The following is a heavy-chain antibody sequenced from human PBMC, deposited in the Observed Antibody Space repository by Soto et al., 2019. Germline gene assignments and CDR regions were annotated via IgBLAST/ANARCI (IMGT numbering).Heavy chain of an antibody. CDR3: ARGKGDGYNPYYYYYGMDV. CDR2: IIPIFGTA. D-gene: IGHD5-12*01. V-gene: IGHV1-69*06. J-gene: IGHJ6*02. CDR1: GGTFSSYA. Sequence: QVQLVQSGAEVKKPGSSVKVSCKASGGTFSSYAMSWVRQAPGQGLEWMGGIIPIFGTANYAQKFQGRVTITADKSTSTAYMELSSLRSEDTAVYYCARGKGDGYNPYYYYYGMDVWGQGTTVTVSS.